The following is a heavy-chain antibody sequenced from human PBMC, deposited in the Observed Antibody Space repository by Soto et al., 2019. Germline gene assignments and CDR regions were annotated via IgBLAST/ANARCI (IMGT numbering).Heavy chain of an antibody. V-gene: IGHV4-34*01. D-gene: IGHD1-26*01. Sequence: SETLSLTCAVYGGSFSGYYWSWIRQPPGKGLEWIGEINHSGSTNYNPSLKSRVTISVDTSNNQFSLKLNSVTTADTAVYYCARDGREASGMDVWGQGTKVTVSS. J-gene: IGHJ6*02. CDR3: ARDGREASGMDV. CDR2: INHSGST. CDR1: GGSFSGYY.